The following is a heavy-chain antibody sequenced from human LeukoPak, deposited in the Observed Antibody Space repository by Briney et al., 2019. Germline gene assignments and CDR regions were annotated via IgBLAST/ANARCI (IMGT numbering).Heavy chain of an antibody. CDR1: GASNSRHY. D-gene: IGHD3-22*01. J-gene: IGHJ5*02. V-gene: IGHV4-4*09. Sequence: SETLSLTCTVSGASNSRHYWSWIRQPPGKGLEWIGYISASGRTNYRPALKSRVTISGDTSKNQFSLRLTSVTAADTAVYYCARHRENSYESSHMGFDPWGPGTLVTVSS. CDR2: ISASGRT. CDR3: ARHRENSYESSHMGFDP.